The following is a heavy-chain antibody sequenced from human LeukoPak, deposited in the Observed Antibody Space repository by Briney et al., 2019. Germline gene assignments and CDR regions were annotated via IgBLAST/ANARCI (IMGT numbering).Heavy chain of an antibody. Sequence: SETLSLTCAVYGGSFSGYYWSWIRQPPGKGLEWIGYIYYSGSTNYNPSLKSRVTISVDTSKNQFSLKLSSVTAADTAVYYCARAPAEQWLAHPDAFDIWGQGTMVTVSS. J-gene: IGHJ3*02. CDR2: IYYSGST. CDR1: GGSFSGYY. CDR3: ARAPAEQWLAHPDAFDI. D-gene: IGHD6-19*01. V-gene: IGHV4-59*01.